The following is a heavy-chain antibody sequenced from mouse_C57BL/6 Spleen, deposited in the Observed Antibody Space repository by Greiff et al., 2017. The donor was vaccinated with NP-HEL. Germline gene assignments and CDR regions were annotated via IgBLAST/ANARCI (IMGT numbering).Heavy chain of an antibody. CDR1: GYTFTDYE. CDR3: TRSEESLDY. J-gene: IGHJ2*01. CDR2: IDPETGGT. Sequence: QVQLQQSGAELVRPGASVTLSCKASGYTFTDYEMHWVKQTPVHGLEWIGAIDPETGGTAYNQKFKGKAILTADKSSSTAYMELRSLTSEDSAVYYCTRSEESLDYWGQGTTLTVSS. V-gene: IGHV1-15*01.